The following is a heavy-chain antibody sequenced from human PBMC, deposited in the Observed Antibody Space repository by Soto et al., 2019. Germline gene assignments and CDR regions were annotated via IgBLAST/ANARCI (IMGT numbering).Heavy chain of an antibody. V-gene: IGHV1-18*01. D-gene: IGHD3-3*01. Sequence: ASVKVSCKPSGYTFTSYDISWVRQAPGQGLEWMGWISSYNGNTNYAEKFQGRVTMTADTSTSTAYMELRSLKSDDTAVYYCARVPNPDRFFVYHYAMDVWGQGTTVTVSS. CDR1: GYTFTSYD. CDR3: ARVPNPDRFFVYHYAMDV. CDR2: ISSYNGNT. J-gene: IGHJ6*02.